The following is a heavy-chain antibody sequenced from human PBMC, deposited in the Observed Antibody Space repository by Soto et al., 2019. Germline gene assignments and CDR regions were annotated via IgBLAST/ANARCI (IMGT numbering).Heavy chain of an antibody. CDR3: ARRDMLTRYVYFDY. CDR2: IYPDDSDT. Sequence: GESLKISCQASGYTFTKYWVGWVRQMPGKGLEWMGIIYPDDSDTRYSPSFQGHVTISADKSISTAYLQWSSLKASDSATYYCARRDMLTRYVYFDYWGQGAEVTVSS. J-gene: IGHJ4*02. V-gene: IGHV5-51*01. D-gene: IGHD3-9*01. CDR1: GYTFTKYW.